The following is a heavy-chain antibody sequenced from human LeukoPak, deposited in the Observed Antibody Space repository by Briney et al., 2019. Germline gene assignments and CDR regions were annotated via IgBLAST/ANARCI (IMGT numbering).Heavy chain of an antibody. D-gene: IGHD2-15*01. CDR1: GGTFSSYA. J-gene: IGHJ3*02. V-gene: IGHV1-46*01. Sequence: ASVKVSCKASGGTFSSYAISWVRQAPGQGLEWMGVINPSGGTTSYAQKFQGRVTMTRDMSTSTVYMELSSLRSEDTAVYYCAREEDCSGGSCYGGVAFDIWGQGTMVTVSS. CDR3: AREEDCSGGSCYGGVAFDI. CDR2: INPSGGTT.